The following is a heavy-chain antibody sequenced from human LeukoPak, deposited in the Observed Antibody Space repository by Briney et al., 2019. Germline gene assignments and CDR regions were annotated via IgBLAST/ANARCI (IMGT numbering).Heavy chain of an antibody. V-gene: IGHV4-59*11. CDR2: IYHSGST. CDR1: GGSISSHY. Sequence: SETLSLTCTVSGGSISSHYWTWIRQPPGKGLVWIGYIYHSGSTNYNPSLKSRVTISLDTSKSQFSLKLSSVTAADTAVYYCAREGSRWVDFEYWGQGTLVTVSS. D-gene: IGHD1-26*01. CDR3: AREGSRWVDFEY. J-gene: IGHJ4*02.